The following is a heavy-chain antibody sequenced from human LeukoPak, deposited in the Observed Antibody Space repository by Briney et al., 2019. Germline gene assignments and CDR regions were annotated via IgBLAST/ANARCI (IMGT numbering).Heavy chain of an antibody. J-gene: IGHJ5*02. CDR2: INPSGGST. Sequence: ASVKVSCEASGYTFTSYYMHWVRQAPGQGLEWMGIINPSGGSTSYAQKFQGRVTMTRDTSTSTVYMELSSLRSEDTAVYYCARGATRYCGGDCYHIDPWGQGTLVTVSS. D-gene: IGHD2-21*02. V-gene: IGHV1-46*01. CDR3: ARGATRYCGGDCYHIDP. CDR1: GYTFTSYY.